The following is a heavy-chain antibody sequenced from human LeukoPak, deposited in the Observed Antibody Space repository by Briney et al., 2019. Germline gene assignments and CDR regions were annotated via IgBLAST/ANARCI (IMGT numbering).Heavy chain of an antibody. V-gene: IGHV1-18*01. D-gene: IGHD2-15*01. J-gene: IGHJ5*02. CDR1: GYALTSYG. CDR2: ISTYNGNT. Sequence: ASVKVSCKASGYALTSYGISWVRQAPGQGLEWMGWISTYNGNTRQSQMVQGRVTMTTDTSTSTAYVELRSLRSDDTAVYYCAREGLGYCTGGSCSALVSWGQGSLVTVSS. CDR3: AREGLGYCTGGSCSALVS.